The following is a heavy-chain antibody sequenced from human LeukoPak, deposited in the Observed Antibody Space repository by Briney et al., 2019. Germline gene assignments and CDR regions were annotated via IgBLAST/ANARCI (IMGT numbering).Heavy chain of an antibody. CDR1: GFTFSNYN. D-gene: IGHD1-1*01. Sequence: GGSLRLSCAASGFTFSNYNMTWVRQAPGKGLEWVSTVTGGATDTYYADSVKGRFTISRDNSRNTLYLQMNSLRVEDTAVYYCASRGTTGSWGQGTLVTVSS. V-gene: IGHV3-23*01. CDR3: ASRGTTGS. J-gene: IGHJ5*02. CDR2: VTGGATDT.